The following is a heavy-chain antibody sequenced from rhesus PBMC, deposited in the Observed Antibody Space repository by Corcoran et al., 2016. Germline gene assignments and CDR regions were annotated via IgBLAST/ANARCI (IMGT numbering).Heavy chain of an antibody. CDR2: INPHNGNT. Sequence: QVQLVQSGAEVKKPGSSVKVSCKASGYTFTDYYMHWVRQAPRQGLEWMDRINPHNGNTKSAQKFQGKVTMTRDTSTSTAYMELSSLRSEDTAVYYCARGWRIAAAGTDFDYWGQGVLVTVSS. CDR1: GYTFTDYY. V-gene: IGHV1S2*01. D-gene: IGHD6-31*01. J-gene: IGHJ4*01. CDR3: ARGWRIAAAGTDFDY.